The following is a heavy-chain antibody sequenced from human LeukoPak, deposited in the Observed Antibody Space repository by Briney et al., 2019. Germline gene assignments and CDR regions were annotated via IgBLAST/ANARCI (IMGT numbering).Heavy chain of an antibody. D-gene: IGHD5-12*01. CDR3: ARVADVATMMGYFDY. CDR1: GYTFTGYY. V-gene: IGHV1-2*02. J-gene: IGHJ4*02. CDR2: INPNSGGT. Sequence: ASVKVSCKASGYTFTGYYMHWVRQAPGQGLEWMGWINPNSGGTNYAQKFQGRVTMTRDTSISTAYMELSRLRSDDTAVYYCARVADVATMMGYFDYWGQGTLVTVSS.